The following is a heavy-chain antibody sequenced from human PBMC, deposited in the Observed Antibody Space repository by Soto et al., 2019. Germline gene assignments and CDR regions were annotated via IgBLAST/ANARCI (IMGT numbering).Heavy chain of an antibody. J-gene: IGHJ4*02. CDR1: GFTFSNAW. Sequence: GGSLRLSCAASGFTFSNAWMSWVRQAPGKGLEWVGRIKSKTDGGTTDYAAPVKGRFTISRDDSKNTLYLQMNSLKTEDTAVYYCTTEGLYTYYYDSSGYYYYSYWGQGTLVTVSS. CDR2: IKSKTDGGTT. D-gene: IGHD3-22*01. V-gene: IGHV3-15*01. CDR3: TTEGLYTYYYDSSGYYYYSY.